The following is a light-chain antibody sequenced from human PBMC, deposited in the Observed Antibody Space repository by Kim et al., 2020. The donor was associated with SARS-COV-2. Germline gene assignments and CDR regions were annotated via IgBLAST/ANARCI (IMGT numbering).Light chain of an antibody. V-gene: IGLV2-14*03. CDR1: INVVGGYND. J-gene: IGLJ1*01. CDR3: SSFLITNTLD. CDR2: DVS. Sequence: YITIPFADKINVVGGYNDVSWYQQHPGKAPTLIIFDVSRRPSGVSDRFSGSKSGNTASLTISELQAEDEADYYCSSFLITNTLDFGTGTKVTVL.